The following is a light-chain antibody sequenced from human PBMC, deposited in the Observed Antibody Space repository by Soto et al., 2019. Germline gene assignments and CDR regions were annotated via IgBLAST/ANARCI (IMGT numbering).Light chain of an antibody. CDR1: SSNIGSNY. V-gene: IGLV1-47*01. J-gene: IGLJ2*01. Sequence: QSVLTQPPSASGTPGQRVTISCSGSSSNIGSNYVYWYQQIPGTAPKLLIYKNNQRPSGVPDRFSGSKSGTSASLAISGLRSEDEADYYCAAWDESLSGVVFGGGTKLTVL. CDR3: AAWDESLSGVV. CDR2: KNN.